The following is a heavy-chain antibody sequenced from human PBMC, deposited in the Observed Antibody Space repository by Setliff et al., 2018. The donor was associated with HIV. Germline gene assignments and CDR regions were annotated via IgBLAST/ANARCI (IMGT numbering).Heavy chain of an antibody. Sequence: SVKVSCKASGGTFSSYAISWVRQAPGQGLEWMGGIIPILGIANYAQKFQGRVTITADKSTSTAYLELSSLRSEDSAFYYCTTPLDSRGYFGSDYFDYWGQGALVTVSS. V-gene: IGHV1-69*10. CDR3: TTPLDSRGYFGSDYFDY. CDR2: IIPILGIA. J-gene: IGHJ4*02. CDR1: GGTFSSYA. D-gene: IGHD3-22*01.